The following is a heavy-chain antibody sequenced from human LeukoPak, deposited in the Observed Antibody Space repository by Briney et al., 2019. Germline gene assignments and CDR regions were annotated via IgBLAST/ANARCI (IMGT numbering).Heavy chain of an antibody. D-gene: IGHD6-13*01. V-gene: IGHV3-23*01. Sequence: GGSLRLSCAASGFTFSSYAMSWVRQAPGKGLEWVSAISGSGGSTYYADSVKGRFTISRDNSKNTLYLQMNSLRAEDTAVYYCAKDSRRLAAAGINAFDIWDQGTMVTVSS. CDR2: ISGSGGST. CDR3: AKDSRRLAAAGINAFDI. CDR1: GFTFSSYA. J-gene: IGHJ3*02.